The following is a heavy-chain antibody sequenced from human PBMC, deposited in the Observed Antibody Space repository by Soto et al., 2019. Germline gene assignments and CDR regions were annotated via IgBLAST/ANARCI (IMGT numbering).Heavy chain of an antibody. D-gene: IGHD3-10*01. CDR2: IYYSGST. CDR3: ARDRRGYGSGTIYFDY. J-gene: IGHJ4*02. V-gene: IGHV4-31*01. CDR1: GGSISSAAYY. Sequence: QVQLQESGPGLVKPSQTLSLTCTVSGGSISSAAYYWSWIRQHPGKGLEWIGYIYYSGSTYYNPSLRGPGTISVDTSKNQFSPKLSSVAVADTAVYYCARDRRGYGSGTIYFDYWGQGTLVTVSS.